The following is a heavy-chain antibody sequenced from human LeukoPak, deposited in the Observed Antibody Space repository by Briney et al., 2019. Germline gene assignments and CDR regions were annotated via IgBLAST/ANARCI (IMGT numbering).Heavy chain of an antibody. CDR1: GFTFSTYW. D-gene: IGHD2-21*01. CDR2: IKVDGSEK. Sequence: GGPLRLSCAASGFTFSTYWMSWVRQSPGKGLEWVAIIKVDGSEKYYVDSVKGRFTISRDNAENALYLQMNSLRAEDTAVYYCARDVWNYFDYWGQGTLVTVSS. V-gene: IGHV3-7*05. J-gene: IGHJ4*02. CDR3: ARDVWNYFDY.